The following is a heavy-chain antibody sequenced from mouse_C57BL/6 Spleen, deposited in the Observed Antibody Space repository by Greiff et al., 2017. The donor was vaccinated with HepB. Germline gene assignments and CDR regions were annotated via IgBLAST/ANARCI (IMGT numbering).Heavy chain of an antibody. CDR1: GFTFSSYT. V-gene: IGHV5-9*01. Sequence: EVQLVESGGGLVKPGGSLKLSCAASGFTFSSYTMSWVRQTPEKRLEWVATISGGGGNTYYPDSVKGRFTISRDNAKDTLYLQMSSLRSEDTALEYCARQVTTVVSYWYFDVWGTGTTVTVSS. D-gene: IGHD1-1*01. CDR2: ISGGGGNT. J-gene: IGHJ1*03. CDR3: ARQVTTVVSYWYFDV.